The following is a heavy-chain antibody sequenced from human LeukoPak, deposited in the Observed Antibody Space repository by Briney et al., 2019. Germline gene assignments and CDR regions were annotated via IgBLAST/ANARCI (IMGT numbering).Heavy chain of an antibody. V-gene: IGHV3-48*02. Sequence: GGSLRLSCAASGFTFSSHSMNWGRQAPGKGLEWVSYISSGSGTTYYADSVKGRFTISRDNAKNSLYLQMNSLRDEDTAVYYCARNTRYSSSPSDYWGQGTLVTVYS. D-gene: IGHD6-13*01. J-gene: IGHJ4*02. CDR3: ARNTRYSSSPSDY. CDR2: ISSGSGTT. CDR1: GFTFSSHS.